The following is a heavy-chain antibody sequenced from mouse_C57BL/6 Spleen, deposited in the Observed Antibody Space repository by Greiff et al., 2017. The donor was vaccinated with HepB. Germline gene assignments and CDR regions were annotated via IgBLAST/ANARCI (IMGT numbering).Heavy chain of an antibody. CDR3: ARPYGSSFFDY. CDR1: GYAFSSSW. CDR2: IYPGDGDT. V-gene: IGHV1-82*01. D-gene: IGHD1-1*01. Sequence: VMLVESGPELVKPGASVKISCKASGYAFSSSWMNWVKQRPGKGLEWIGRIYPGDGDTNYNGKFKGKATLTADKSSSTAYMQLSSLTSEDSAVYFCARPYGSSFFDYWGQGTTLTVSS. J-gene: IGHJ2*01.